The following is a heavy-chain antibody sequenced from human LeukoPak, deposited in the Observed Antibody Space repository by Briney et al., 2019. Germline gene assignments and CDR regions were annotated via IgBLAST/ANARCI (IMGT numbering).Heavy chain of an antibody. Sequence: GASVKVSCKASGFSFTSHGFTWVRQAPGQGLEWMGWISAYNGKTESAQKLQDRVTMTTDASTATVYMELRSLRSEDTAVYYCKRWGQSARWPPEASDYWGQGTPVTVSS. D-gene: IGHD3-16*01. CDR1: GFSFTSHG. V-gene: IGHV1-18*01. CDR3: KRWGQSARWPPEASDY. CDR2: ISAYNGKT. J-gene: IGHJ4*02.